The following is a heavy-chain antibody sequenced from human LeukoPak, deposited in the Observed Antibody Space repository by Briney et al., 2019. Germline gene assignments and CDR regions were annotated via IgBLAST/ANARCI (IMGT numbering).Heavy chain of an antibody. D-gene: IGHD3-16*01. CDR2: IKADGSDK. Sequence: GGSLRLSCAASGFTFSSYWMTWVRQAPGRGLEWVATIKADGSDKYYVNSVKGRFTISRDNAKNSLSLQMDSLRAEDTAVYYRARGGLWGGDYWGQGTLVTVSS. V-gene: IGHV3-7*01. J-gene: IGHJ4*02. CDR1: GFTFSSYW. CDR3: ARGGLWGGDY.